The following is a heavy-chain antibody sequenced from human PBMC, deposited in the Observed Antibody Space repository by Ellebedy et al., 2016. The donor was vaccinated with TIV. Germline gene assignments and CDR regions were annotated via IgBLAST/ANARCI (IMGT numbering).Heavy chain of an antibody. V-gene: IGHV3-30-3*01. D-gene: IGHD1-7*01. CDR1: GFTFGTSG. Sequence: PGGSLRLSCAAAGFTFGTSGLHWVRQAPGKGLEWVAIISRDGSNKNYAESVKGRFTISRDNSKNTLYLQMNSLGPEDTAVYYCARGVGISGTTYNWLDPWGQGTLVTVSS. J-gene: IGHJ5*02. CDR3: ARGVGISGTTYNWLDP. CDR2: ISRDGSNK.